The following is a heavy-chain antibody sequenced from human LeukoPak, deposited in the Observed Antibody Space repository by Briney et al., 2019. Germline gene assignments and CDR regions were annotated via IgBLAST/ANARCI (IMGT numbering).Heavy chain of an antibody. V-gene: IGHV4-39*01. CDR2: IYYSGST. J-gene: IGHJ4*02. CDR3: ARPRIAAAGLLDY. CDR1: GGSISSSSYY. Sequence: KPSETLSLTCTVSGGSISSSSYYWGWIRQPPGKGLEWIGSIYYSGSTYYNPSLKSRVTISVDTSKNQFSLKLSSVTAADTAVYYCARPRIAAAGLLDYWGQGTLVTVSS. D-gene: IGHD6-13*01.